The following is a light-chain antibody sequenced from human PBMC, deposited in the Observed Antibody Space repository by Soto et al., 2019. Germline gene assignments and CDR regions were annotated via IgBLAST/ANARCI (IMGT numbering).Light chain of an antibody. CDR2: DAS. Sequence: DITLTQSPSSLSASVGDRVSITCQASQDVTNYLNWYQQKPGKAPKLLISDASNLETGVPSRFTGSGYGTHFTLTISNLQPEDFATYCCQQYENLPLTFGGGTHVE. J-gene: IGKJ4*01. V-gene: IGKV1-33*01. CDR3: QQYENLPLT. CDR1: QDVTNY.